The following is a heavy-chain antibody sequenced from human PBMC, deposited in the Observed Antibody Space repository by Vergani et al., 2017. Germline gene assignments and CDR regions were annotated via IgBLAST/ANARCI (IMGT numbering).Heavy chain of an antibody. Sequence: EVQLLESGGGLVQPGGSLRLSCAASGFTFSSYSMNCVRQAPGKGLEWVSYISSSSSTIYYADSVKGRFTISRDNAKNSPYLQMNSLRAEDTAVYYCARGYSSGWYPGAAFDIWGKGTMVTVSS. CDR2: ISSSSSTI. CDR1: GFTFSSYS. CDR3: ARGYSSGWYPGAAFDI. D-gene: IGHD6-19*01. J-gene: IGHJ3*02. V-gene: IGHV3-48*01.